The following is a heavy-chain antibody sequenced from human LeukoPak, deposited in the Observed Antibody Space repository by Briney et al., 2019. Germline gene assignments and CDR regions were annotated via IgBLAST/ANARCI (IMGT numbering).Heavy chain of an antibody. D-gene: IGHD6-6*01. CDR2: ISAYNGNT. CDR3: ARVGRDLAARPSFDY. J-gene: IGHJ4*02. Sequence: ASVKVSCKASGYTFTSYGISWVRQAPGQGLEWMGWISAYNGNTNYAQKLQGRVTMTTDTSTSTAYMELRSLRSDDTAVYYCARVGRDLAARPSFDYWGQGTLVTVSS. V-gene: IGHV1-18*01. CDR1: GYTFTSYG.